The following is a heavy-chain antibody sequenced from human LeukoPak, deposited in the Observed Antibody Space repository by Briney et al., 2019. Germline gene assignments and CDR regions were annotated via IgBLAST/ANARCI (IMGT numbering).Heavy chain of an antibody. J-gene: IGHJ4*02. CDR3: ARDQADEFGSSPAIDY. CDR2: INTNTGNP. V-gene: IGHV7-4-1*02. CDR1: GYTFTSYA. D-gene: IGHD6-6*01. Sequence: AASVKVSCKASGYTFTSYAMNWVRQAPGQGLEWMGWINTNTGNPTYAQGFTGRFVFSLDTSVSTAYLQISSLKAEDTAVYYCARDQADEFGSSPAIDYWGQGTLVTVSS.